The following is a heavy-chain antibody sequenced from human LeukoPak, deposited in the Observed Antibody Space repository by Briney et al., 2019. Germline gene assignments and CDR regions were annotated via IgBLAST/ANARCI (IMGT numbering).Heavy chain of an antibody. CDR3: ARDYTTGGFGYYFDY. J-gene: IGHJ4*02. D-gene: IGHD3-16*01. V-gene: IGHV3-7*01. CDR2: IKQDGSEK. Sequence: GGSLRLSCAASGFMFSNYAMSWVRQAPGKGLEWVANIKQDGSEKYYVDSVKGRFTISRDNAKNSLYLQMNSLRAEDTAVYYCARDYTTGGFGYYFDYWGQGTLVTVSS. CDR1: GFMFSNYA.